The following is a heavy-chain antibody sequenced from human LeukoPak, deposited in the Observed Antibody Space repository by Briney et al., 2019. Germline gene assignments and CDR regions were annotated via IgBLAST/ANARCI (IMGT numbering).Heavy chain of an antibody. J-gene: IGHJ6*02. V-gene: IGHV1-2*02. CDR2: IKSNNGGT. Sequence: ASVKVSCKASGYTFIDYYMHWVRQAPGQGLEWMGWIKSNNGGTNYAQKFQGRVNMTRDTSISTAYMELSRLRSDDTAVYYCARALSDCPEAVCYSLDEWVPYGMDVWGQGTTVTVSS. CDR3: ARALSDCPEAVCYSLDEWVPYGMDV. CDR1: GYTFIDYY. D-gene: IGHD2-21*01.